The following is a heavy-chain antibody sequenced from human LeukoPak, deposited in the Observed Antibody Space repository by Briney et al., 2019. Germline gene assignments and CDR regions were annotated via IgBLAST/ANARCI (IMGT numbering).Heavy chain of an antibody. CDR1: GFTFSNHG. CDR2: IWYDGSNK. V-gene: IGHV3-33*01. D-gene: IGHD2/OR15-2a*01. Sequence: GGSLRLSCAAYGFTFSNHGMHWVRQAPGQGLEWGAVIWYDGSNKYYVDSVKGRFTISRDNSKNTLYLQMSSLRAEDTAVYYCAMYNSLSHLYYWGQGTLVTVSS. J-gene: IGHJ4*02. CDR3: AMYNSLSHLYY.